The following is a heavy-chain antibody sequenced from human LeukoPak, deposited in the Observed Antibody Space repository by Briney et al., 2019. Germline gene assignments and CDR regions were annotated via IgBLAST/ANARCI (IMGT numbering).Heavy chain of an antibody. J-gene: IGHJ5*02. Sequence: SVKVSCKASGGTFSSYAISWVRQAPGQGLEWMGGIIPIFGTANYAQKFQGRVTITADESTSTAYMELSSLRSEDTAVYYCARDLSPTVTTIFNWFDPWGQGTLVTVSS. D-gene: IGHD4-17*01. CDR2: IIPIFGTA. CDR1: GGTFSSYA. CDR3: ARDLSPTVTTIFNWFDP. V-gene: IGHV1-69*13.